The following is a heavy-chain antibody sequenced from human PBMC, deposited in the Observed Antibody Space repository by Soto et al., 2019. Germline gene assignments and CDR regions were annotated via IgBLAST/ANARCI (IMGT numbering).Heavy chain of an antibody. CDR2: IYYSGST. J-gene: IGHJ6*02. CDR3: ARRLYYDSSGFEGGGMDV. CDR1: GGSISSNRYY. Sequence: SETLSLTCTVSGGSISSNRYYCAWLCQPPGKGLEWIGSIYYSGSTYYNPSLKSRVTISVDTSENQFSLKLSSVTAADTAVYYCARRLYYDSSGFEGGGMDVWGQGTTVT. D-gene: IGHD3-22*01. V-gene: IGHV4-39*01.